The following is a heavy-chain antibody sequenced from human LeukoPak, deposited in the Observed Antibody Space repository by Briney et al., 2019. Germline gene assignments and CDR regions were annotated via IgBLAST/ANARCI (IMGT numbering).Heavy chain of an antibody. J-gene: IGHJ4*02. CDR1: GASVSSGSYY. CDR2: MSYNVRT. V-gene: IGHV4-61*01. Sequence: PSETLSLTCTVSGASVSSGSYYWSWIRQSAGKGLEWIGFMSYNVRTDYNPSLKSRVTLSADTSNNQFSLRLNSVTAADTAVYFCATVAVAGTGPDNWGQGTLVTVSS. CDR3: ATVAVAGTGPDN. D-gene: IGHD6-13*01.